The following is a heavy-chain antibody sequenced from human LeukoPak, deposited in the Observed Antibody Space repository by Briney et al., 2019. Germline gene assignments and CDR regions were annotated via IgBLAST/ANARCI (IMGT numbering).Heavy chain of an antibody. CDR2: INPNSGGT. V-gene: IGHV1-2*02. J-gene: IGHJ3*02. Sequence: ASVKVSCQASGYTLTGYYMHWVRQAPGQGLEWMGWINPNSGGTNYAQKFQGRVTMTRDTSISTAYMELSRLRSDDTAVYYCTHFRESGGPNAFDIWGQGTMVTVSS. CDR1: GYTLTGYY. D-gene: IGHD3-10*01. CDR3: THFRESGGPNAFDI.